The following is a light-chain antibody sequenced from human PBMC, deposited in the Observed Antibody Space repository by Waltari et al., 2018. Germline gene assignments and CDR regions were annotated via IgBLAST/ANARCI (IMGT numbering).Light chain of an antibody. CDR2: DAS. CDR3: QQYGSSPPYT. J-gene: IGKJ2*01. CDR1: QSISSRS. Sequence: EIVLTQSPATLSLSPGERATLSCGASQSISSRSLAWYQQKPGLAPRLLIYDASSRATGIPDRFSGSGSGTDFTLTISRLEPEDFAVYYCQQYGSSPPYTFGQGTKLEI. V-gene: IGKV3D-20*01.